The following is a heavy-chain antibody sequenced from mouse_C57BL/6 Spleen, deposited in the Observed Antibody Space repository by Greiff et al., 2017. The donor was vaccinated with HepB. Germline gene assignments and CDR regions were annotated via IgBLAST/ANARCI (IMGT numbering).Heavy chain of an antibody. CDR1: GYSFTDYN. D-gene: IGHD1-1*01. J-gene: IGHJ3*01. CDR2: INPNYGTT. V-gene: IGHV1-39*01. Sequence: EVNLVESGPELVKPGASVKISCKASGYSFTDYNMNWVKQSNGKSLEWIGVINPNYGTTSYNQKFKGKATLTVDQSSSTAYMQLNSLTSEDSAVYYCARNYYGSSSLFAYWGQGTLVTVSA. CDR3: ARNYYGSSSLFAY.